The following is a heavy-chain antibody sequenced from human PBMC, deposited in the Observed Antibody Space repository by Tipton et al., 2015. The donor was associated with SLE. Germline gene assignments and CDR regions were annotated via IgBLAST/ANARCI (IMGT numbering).Heavy chain of an antibody. CDR3: ANSLVRSAYYVGFDY. V-gene: IGHV4-38-2*01. D-gene: IGHD3-3*01. J-gene: IGHJ4*02. CDR2: RCYTGST. Sequence: LRLSCAASGFSFSGYTMHWVRQAPGKGLEWIGSRCYTGSTYYNPSLESRVTMSVDASKNQFSLRLSSVTAADTAIYYCANSLVRSAYYVGFDYWGQGTLVTVSS. CDR1: GFSFSGYT.